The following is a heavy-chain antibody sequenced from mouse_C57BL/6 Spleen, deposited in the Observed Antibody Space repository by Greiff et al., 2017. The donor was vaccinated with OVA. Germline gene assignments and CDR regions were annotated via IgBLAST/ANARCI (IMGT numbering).Heavy chain of an antibody. D-gene: IGHD2-1*01. CDR2: ISSGSSTI. CDR3: ARAPIYSGFAY. J-gene: IGHJ3*01. V-gene: IGHV5-17*01. CDR1: GFTFSDYG. Sequence: EVMLVESGGGLVKPGGSLKLSCAASGFTFSDYGMHWVRQAPEKGLEWVAYISSGSSTIYYADTVKGRFTISRDNAKNTLFLQMTSLRSEDTAMYYCARAPIYSGFAYWGQGTLVTVSA.